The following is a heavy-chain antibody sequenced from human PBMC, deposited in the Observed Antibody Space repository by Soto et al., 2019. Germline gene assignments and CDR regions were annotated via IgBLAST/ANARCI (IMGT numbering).Heavy chain of an antibody. CDR3: AKAVGYCSSTSCRDYYFYYGMDV. CDR2: ISYDGSNK. Sequence: GGSLRLSCAASGFTFSHYGMHWVRQAPGKGLEWVAVISYDGSNKYYADSVKGRFTISRDNSKNTLYLQMNSLRPEDTAVYYCAKAVGYCSSTSCRDYYFYYGMDVWGQGTTVTVPS. CDR1: GFTFSHYG. V-gene: IGHV3-30*18. J-gene: IGHJ6*02. D-gene: IGHD2-2*01.